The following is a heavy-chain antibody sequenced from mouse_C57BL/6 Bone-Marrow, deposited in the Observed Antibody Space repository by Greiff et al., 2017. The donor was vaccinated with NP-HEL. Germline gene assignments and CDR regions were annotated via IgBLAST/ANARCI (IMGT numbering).Heavy chain of an antibody. Sequence: QVQLQQPGAELVMPGASVKLSCKASGYTFTSYWMHWVKQRPGQGLEWIGEIDPSDSYTNYNQKFKGKSTLTVDKSSSAAYMQLSSLTSEDSAVYYCARDGGFAYWGQGTLVTVSA. J-gene: IGHJ3*01. CDR2: IDPSDSYT. CDR1: GYTFTSYW. CDR3: ARDGGFAY. D-gene: IGHD2-3*01. V-gene: IGHV1-69*01.